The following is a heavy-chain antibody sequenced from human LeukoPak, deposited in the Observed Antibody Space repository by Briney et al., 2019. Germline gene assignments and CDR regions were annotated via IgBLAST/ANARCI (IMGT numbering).Heavy chain of an antibody. CDR3: ARALSSWYNFDY. CDR1: GYTFTGYY. V-gene: IGHV1-2*04. CDR2: IDPNSGGT. Sequence: ASVKVSCKASGYTFTGYYMHWVRQAPGQGLEWMGWIDPNSGGTNYAQKFQGWVTMTRDASISTAYMELSRLRSDDTAVYYCARALSSWYNFDYWGQGTLVTVSS. J-gene: IGHJ4*02. D-gene: IGHD6-13*01.